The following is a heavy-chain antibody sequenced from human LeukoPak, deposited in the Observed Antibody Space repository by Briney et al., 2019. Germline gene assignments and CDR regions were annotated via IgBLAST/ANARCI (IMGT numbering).Heavy chain of an antibody. D-gene: IGHD6-19*01. CDR1: GFTFSSYA. V-gene: IGHV3-23*01. CDR2: INDNGSTR. CDR3: AKINRIAVAGRGWFDP. J-gene: IGHJ5*02. Sequence: GGSLRLSCGASGFTFSSYAMSWVRQAPGKGLEWVSGINDNGSTRFYADSVKGRFTISRDNSKNTLYLQMNSLRAEDTAVYYCAKINRIAVAGRGWFDPWGQGTLVTVSS.